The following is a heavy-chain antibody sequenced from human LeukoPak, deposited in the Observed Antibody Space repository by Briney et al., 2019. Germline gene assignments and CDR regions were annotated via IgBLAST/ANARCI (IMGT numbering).Heavy chain of an antibody. CDR2: INSNRDST. V-gene: IGHV1-2*02. J-gene: IGHJ3*02. CDR1: GYTFTGYY. CDR3: ASEHLLARGAFDI. Sequence: ASVKVSFKASGYTFTGYYMHWVRHAPGQGLEWRGRINSNRDSTNYAQNLQGRVTRTRDTSISTAYMELSRLRSDDTAVYYCASEHLLARGAFDIWGQGTMVTVSS.